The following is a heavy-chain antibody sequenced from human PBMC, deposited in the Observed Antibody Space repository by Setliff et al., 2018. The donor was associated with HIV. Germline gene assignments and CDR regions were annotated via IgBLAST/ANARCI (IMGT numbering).Heavy chain of an antibody. CDR1: GFTFTSYW. CDR2: ISNDETTT. D-gene: IGHD3-16*01. J-gene: IGHJ4*02. V-gene: IGHV3-74*01. Sequence: PGGSLRLSCVASGFTFTSYWMHWVRQVPGKGPVWVSCISNDETTTNYADSVKGRFTVSRDNAKNTVYLQMNSLRAEDTAVYYCVRGPIHGGFDFWGQGAPVTVSS. CDR3: VRGPIHGGFDF.